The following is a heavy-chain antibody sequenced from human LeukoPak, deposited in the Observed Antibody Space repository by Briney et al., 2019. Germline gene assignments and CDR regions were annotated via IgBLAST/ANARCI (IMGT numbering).Heavy chain of an antibody. CDR1: GASISSYY. CDR2: IYTSGST. Sequence: PSETLSFTCTVSGASISSYYWSWIRQPAGKGLEWIGRIYTSGSTNYNPSLKSRVTMSVDTSKNQFSLKLSSVTAADTAVYYCARGSWFGEYHYWGQGTLVTVSS. CDR3: ARGSWFGEYHY. D-gene: IGHD3-10*01. V-gene: IGHV4-4*07. J-gene: IGHJ4*02.